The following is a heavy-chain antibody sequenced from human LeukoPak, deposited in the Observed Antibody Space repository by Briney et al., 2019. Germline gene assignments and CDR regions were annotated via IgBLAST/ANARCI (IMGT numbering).Heavy chain of an antibody. J-gene: IGHJ3*02. Sequence: GGSLRLSCAASGFTFSSYWMSWVRQAPGKGLEWVANIKQDGSEKYYVDSVKGRFTISRDNAKNSLYLQMNSLRAEDTAVYYCARESYLKSSGDAFDIWGQGTMVTVSS. CDR2: IKQDGSEK. CDR1: GFTFSSYW. V-gene: IGHV3-7*01. D-gene: IGHD1-26*01. CDR3: ARESYLKSSGDAFDI.